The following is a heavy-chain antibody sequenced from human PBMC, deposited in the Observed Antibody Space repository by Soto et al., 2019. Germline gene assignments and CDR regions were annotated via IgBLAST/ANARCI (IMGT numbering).Heavy chain of an antibody. Sequence: QVQLVESGGGVVQPGRSLRLSCAASGFTFSSYGMHWVRQAPGKGLEWVAAIWYDGSNKYYADSVKGRFTISRDNSKNTLNLQMNSLRAEDTAVYYCAREALLGGDYGAGGMDVWGQGTTVTVSS. V-gene: IGHV3-33*01. D-gene: IGHD4-17*01. CDR2: IWYDGSNK. J-gene: IGHJ6*02. CDR1: GFTFSSYG. CDR3: AREALLGGDYGAGGMDV.